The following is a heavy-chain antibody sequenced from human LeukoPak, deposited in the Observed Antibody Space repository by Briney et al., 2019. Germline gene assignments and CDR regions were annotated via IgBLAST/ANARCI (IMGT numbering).Heavy chain of an antibody. CDR1: GFTFSSSW. V-gene: IGHV3-7*01. J-gene: IGHJ4*02. D-gene: IGHD1-14*01. CDR2: IKQDGSEK. Sequence: GGSLRLSCAASGFTFSSSWMTRVRQAPGKGLEWVANIKQDGSEKYYVDFVKGRFTISRDNAKNSLYLQMNSLRAEDTAVYYCVSNRGLGHWGQGTLVTVSS. CDR3: VSNRGLGH.